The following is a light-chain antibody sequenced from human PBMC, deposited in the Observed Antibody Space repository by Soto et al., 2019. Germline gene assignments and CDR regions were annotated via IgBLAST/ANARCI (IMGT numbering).Light chain of an antibody. CDR1: QSVSNN. V-gene: IGKV3-15*01. J-gene: IGKJ5*01. CDR2: YAS. CDR3: QQCNNWPPIT. Sequence: EIMMTQSPATLSVAPEERATLSCRASQSVSNNLAWYQQKPGQAPRLLIYYASTRATGVPARFSGSGSGTEFTLTISSLQSEDFALYYCQQCNNWPPITFGQGTRLEIK.